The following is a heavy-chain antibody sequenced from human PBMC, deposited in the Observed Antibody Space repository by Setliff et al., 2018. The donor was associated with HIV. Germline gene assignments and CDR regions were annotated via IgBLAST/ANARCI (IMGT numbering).Heavy chain of an antibody. CDR2: IYYSGST. CDR1: GGSISSRSYY. J-gene: IGHJ5*02. V-gene: IGHV4-39*07. D-gene: IGHD2-15*01. CDR3: ARSVGYCSGGSCSNWFDP. Sequence: PSETLSLTCTVSGGSISSRSYYWGWIRQPPGKGLEWIGRIYYSGSTYYNPSIQSRVTISVDTSKNQFSLKLSSVTAADTAVYYCARSVGYCSGGSCSNWFDPWGQGTLVTVSS.